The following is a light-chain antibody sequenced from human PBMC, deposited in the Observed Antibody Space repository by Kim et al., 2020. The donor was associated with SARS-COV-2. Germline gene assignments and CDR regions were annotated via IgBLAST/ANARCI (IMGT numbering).Light chain of an antibody. CDR2: GKN. CDR3: NSRDSSGNHRGV. Sequence: LGQTVRITCQGDSLRSYYASWYQQKPGQAPLLVIYGKNNRPSGIPDRFSGSSSGNTASLTITGAQAEDEADYYCNSRDSSGNHRGVFGGGTQLTVL. J-gene: IGLJ2*01. V-gene: IGLV3-19*01. CDR1: SLRSYY.